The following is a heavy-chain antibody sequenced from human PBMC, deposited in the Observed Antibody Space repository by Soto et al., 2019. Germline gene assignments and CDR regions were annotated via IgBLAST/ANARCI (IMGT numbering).Heavy chain of an antibody. CDR1: GGSIGSSSYY. D-gene: IGHD3-22*01. J-gene: IGHJ5*02. V-gene: IGHV4-39*01. Sequence: SETLSLTCTVSGGSIGSSSYYWGWIRQPPGKGLEWIGSIYYSGGTFYTPSLKSRVTMSVDTSNNQFSLKLSSVTAADTAVYYCARQASGYYYGWFDPWGQGTLVTVS. CDR2: IYYSGGT. CDR3: ARQASGYYYGWFDP.